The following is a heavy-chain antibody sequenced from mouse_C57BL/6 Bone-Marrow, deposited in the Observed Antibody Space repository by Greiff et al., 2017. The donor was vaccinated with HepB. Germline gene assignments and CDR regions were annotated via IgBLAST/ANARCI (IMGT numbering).Heavy chain of an antibody. Sequence: VQLKESGPGMVKPSQSLSLTCTVTGYSITSGYDWHWIRHFPGNKLEWMGYISYSGSTNYNPSLKSRISITHDTSKNHFFLKLNSVTTEDTATYYCASSSIYDGYYDAMDYWGQGTSVTVSS. CDR1: GYSITSGYD. D-gene: IGHD2-3*01. CDR3: ASSSIYDGYYDAMDY. V-gene: IGHV3-1*01. CDR2: ISYSGST. J-gene: IGHJ4*01.